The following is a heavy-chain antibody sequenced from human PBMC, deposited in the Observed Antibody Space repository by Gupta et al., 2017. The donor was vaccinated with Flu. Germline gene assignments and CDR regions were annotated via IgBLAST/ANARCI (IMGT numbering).Heavy chain of an antibody. V-gene: IGHV1-8*01. CDR1: GYTFTSYD. CDR3: ARVRHCSSTSCDTIFDY. D-gene: IGHD2-2*02. Sequence: QVPLAQSAAEVKKPGASVKVSCKASGYTFTSYDINRVPQPTGQGLEWMGWMNPNSGNTGYAQKFQGRVTMTRNTSISTAYMELSSLRSEDTAVYYCARVRHCSSTSCDTIFDYWGQGTLVTVSS. CDR2: MNPNSGNT. J-gene: IGHJ4*02.